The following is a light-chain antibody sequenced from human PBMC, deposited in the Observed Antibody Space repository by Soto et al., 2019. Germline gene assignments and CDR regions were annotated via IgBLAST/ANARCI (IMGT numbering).Light chain of an antibody. V-gene: IGKV3-15*01. J-gene: IGKJ1*01. Sequence: IVMTQSPATLSMSPGERATLSCRASQSLNRDLAWYQQKPGQSPRLLIFGASIRANGIPARFSGSGSATEFTPTIGSLQSEDCQLYYCQQYNNWPGTLAQGTNGDIK. CDR2: GAS. CDR3: QQYNNWPGT. CDR1: QSLNRD.